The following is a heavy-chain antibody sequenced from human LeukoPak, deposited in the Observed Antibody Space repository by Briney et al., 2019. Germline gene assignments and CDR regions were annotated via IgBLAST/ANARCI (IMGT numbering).Heavy chain of an antibody. CDR3: AKDGGLWVSAHWGDS. Sequence: GSLRLSCAASGFTFSSYTMSWVRQAPGKGLEWVSTITTSDGNTYYADSVKGRFTVSRDNSKNTLFLQMNSLRAEDTAVYYWAKDGGLWVSAHWGDSWGRGTLVTVSS. CDR2: ITTSDGNT. V-gene: IGHV3-23*01. J-gene: IGHJ4*02. CDR1: GFTFSSYT. D-gene: IGHD7-27*01.